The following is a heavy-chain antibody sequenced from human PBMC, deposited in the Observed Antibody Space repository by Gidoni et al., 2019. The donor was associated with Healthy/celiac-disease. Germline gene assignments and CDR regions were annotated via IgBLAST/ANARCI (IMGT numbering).Heavy chain of an antibody. J-gene: IGHJ4*02. D-gene: IGHD3-9*01. CDR1: GGSISSGGYY. V-gene: IGHV4-31*03. Sequence: QVQLQESGPGLVKPSQTLSLTCTVSGGSISSGGYYLSWIRQHPGKGLEWIGYIYYSGSTYYNPSLKSRVTISVDTSKNQFSLKLSSVTAADTAVYYCARSRPTEDVLRYFDWFSAPTQTYYFDYWGQGTLVTVSS. CDR3: ARSRPTEDVLRYFDWFSAPTQTYYFDY. CDR2: IYYSGST.